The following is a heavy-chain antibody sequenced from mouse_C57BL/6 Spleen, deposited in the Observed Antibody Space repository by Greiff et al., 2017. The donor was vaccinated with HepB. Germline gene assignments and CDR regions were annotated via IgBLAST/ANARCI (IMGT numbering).Heavy chain of an antibody. J-gene: IGHJ2*01. Sequence: VQLQQSGPELVKPGASVKISCKASGYAFSSSWMNWVKQRPGKGLEWIGRIYPGDGDTNYNGKFKGKATLTADKSSSTAYMQLSSLTSEDSAVYFCARSYVNYGYFDYWGQGTTLTVSS. CDR3: ARSYVNYGYFDY. CDR1: GYAFSSSW. D-gene: IGHD2-1*01. CDR2: IYPGDGDT. V-gene: IGHV1-82*01.